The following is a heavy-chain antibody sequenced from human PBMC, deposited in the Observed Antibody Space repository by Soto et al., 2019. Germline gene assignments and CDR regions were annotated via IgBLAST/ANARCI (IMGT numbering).Heavy chain of an antibody. J-gene: IGHJ6*02. CDR2: ISGSGGST. CDR1: GFTFSSYA. D-gene: IGHD4-17*01. Sequence: EVQLLESGGGLVQPGGSLRLSCAASGFTFSSYAMSWVRQAPGKGLEWVSAISGSGGSTYYADSVKGRFTISRDNSKNTLYLQMNSLRAEDTAVYYCAKANYGDYDNYCYGMDVWGQGTTVTVSS. V-gene: IGHV3-23*01. CDR3: AKANYGDYDNYCYGMDV.